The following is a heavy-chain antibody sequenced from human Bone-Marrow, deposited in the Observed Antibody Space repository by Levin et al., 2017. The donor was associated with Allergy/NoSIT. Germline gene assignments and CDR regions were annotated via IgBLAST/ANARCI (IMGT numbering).Heavy chain of an antibody. J-gene: IGHJ4*02. CDR2: IYYGGRT. CDR3: AKVDSSSWNPPEYYFDC. CDR1: GDSLTSHY. V-gene: IGHV4-59*11. Sequence: SQTLSLTCTVSGDSLTSHYWSWIRQSPGKGLEWIGFIYYGGRTNYNPSLKSRVRISVDTSKNQFSLRLATVTAADTAVYYCAKVDSSSWNPPEYYFDCWGQGALVAISS. D-gene: IGHD6-13*01.